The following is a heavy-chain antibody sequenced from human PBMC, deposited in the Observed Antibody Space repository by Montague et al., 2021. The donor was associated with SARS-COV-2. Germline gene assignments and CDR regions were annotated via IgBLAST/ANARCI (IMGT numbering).Heavy chain of an antibody. J-gene: IGHJ5*01. CDR2: IYYSGNT. D-gene: IGHD3-22*01. CDR3: ARMTYYYDSSGQFDS. CDR1: GGSISSSTYY. V-gene: IGHV4-39*07. Sequence: SETLSLTCTVSGGSISSSTYYWGWIRQPPGKGLEWIASIYYSGNTYFNPSLKSRVSISIDTTKNQLSLKLSTVTAADTDVYYCARMTYYYDSSGQFDSWGQGALVTVSS.